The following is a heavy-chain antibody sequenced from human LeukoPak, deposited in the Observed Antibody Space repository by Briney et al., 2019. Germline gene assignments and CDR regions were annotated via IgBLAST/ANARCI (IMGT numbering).Heavy chain of an antibody. CDR1: GFSFSSFA. D-gene: IGHD2-8*01. V-gene: IGHV3-23*01. Sequence: PGGSLTLSCVGSGFSFSSFAMSWVRQAPGKGLEWVSTVSGGGAYTYYADSVKGRFTVSRDDSRSMHFLQMNSLRPEDTALYFCAKRITVSVGYYLDSWGQGTLVTVSS. CDR2: VSGGGAYT. J-gene: IGHJ4*02. CDR3: AKRITVSVGYYLDS.